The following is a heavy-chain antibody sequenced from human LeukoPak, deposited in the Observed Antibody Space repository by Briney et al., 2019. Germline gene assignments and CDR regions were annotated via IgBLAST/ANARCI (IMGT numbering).Heavy chain of an antibody. J-gene: IGHJ4*02. Sequence: AGGSLRLSCAASGFTFSSYAMSWVRQAPGKGLEWVSAISGSGGSTYYEDSVTGRFTISRDNSKNTLYLQMTRLRAEDTAVYYCAKDLYCSSTSCYAPPGDYWGQGTLVTVSS. CDR2: ISGSGGST. CDR3: AKDLYCSSTSCYAPPGDY. D-gene: IGHD2-2*01. CDR1: GFTFSSYA. V-gene: IGHV3-23*01.